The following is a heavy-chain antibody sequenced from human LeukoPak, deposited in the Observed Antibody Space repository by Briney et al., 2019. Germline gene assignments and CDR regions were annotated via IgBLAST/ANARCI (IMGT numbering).Heavy chain of an antibody. D-gene: IGHD3-10*01. CDR2: IYPADSDT. J-gene: IGHJ4*02. V-gene: IGHV5-51*01. Sequence: GESLKISCQVSGYIFTHYWIGWVRQMPGKGLESMGIIYPADSDTTYSPSFQGQVTISADKSINNVYLQWSSLNASDTAMYYCARQSRDGSKTRGYYFDYWGQGTLVTVSS. CDR1: GYIFTHYW. CDR3: ARQSRDGSKTRGYYFDY.